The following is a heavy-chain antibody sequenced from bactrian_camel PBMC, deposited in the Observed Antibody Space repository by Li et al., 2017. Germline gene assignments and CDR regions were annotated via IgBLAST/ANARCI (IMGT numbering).Heavy chain of an antibody. D-gene: IGHD3*01. Sequence: DVQLVESGGGLVQPGGSLRLSCAAFGYSDCMGWIRQAPGKEREVVTSIYGGGGFTYYADSVKGRFTISRDMAKNTLFLQMNSLKTEDTAVYYCAAEGMGPHDYCSSSWWRRNFEYWGQGTQVTVS. CDR2: IYGGGGFT. CDR1: GYSDC. CDR3: AAEGMGPHDYCSSSWWRRNFEY. V-gene: IGHV3S31*01. J-gene: IGHJ4*01.